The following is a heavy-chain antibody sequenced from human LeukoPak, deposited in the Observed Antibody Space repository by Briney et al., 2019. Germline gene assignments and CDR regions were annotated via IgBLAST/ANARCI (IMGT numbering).Heavy chain of an antibody. V-gene: IGHV1-18*01. CDR1: GYTFTSYG. D-gene: IGHD3-10*01. CDR2: ISAYNGNT. CDR3: AVGKITMVRGVIIPPLDY. J-gene: IGHJ4*02. Sequence: ASVKVSCKASGYTFTSYGISWVRQAPGQGLEWMGWISAYNGNTNYAQKLQGRVTMTTDTSTSTAYTELRSLRSDDTAVYYCAVGKITMVRGVIIPPLDYWGQGTLVTVSS.